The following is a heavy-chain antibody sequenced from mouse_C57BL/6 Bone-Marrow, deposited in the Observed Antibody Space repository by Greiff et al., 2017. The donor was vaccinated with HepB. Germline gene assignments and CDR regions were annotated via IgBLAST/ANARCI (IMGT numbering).Heavy chain of an antibody. Sequence: EVQLQQSGPELVKPGASVKISCKASGYTFTDYYMNWVKQSHGKSLEWIGDINPNNGGTSYNQKFKGKATLTVDKSSSTAYMELRSLTSEDSAVYYCARFREYWGQGTTLTVSS. J-gene: IGHJ2*01. CDR2: INPNNGGT. CDR1: GYTFTDYY. CDR3: ARFREY. V-gene: IGHV1-26*01.